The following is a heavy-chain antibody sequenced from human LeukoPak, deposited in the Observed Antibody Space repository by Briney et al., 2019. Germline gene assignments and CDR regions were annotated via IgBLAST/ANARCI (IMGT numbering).Heavy chain of an antibody. D-gene: IGHD2-8*02. V-gene: IGHV1-2*02. CDR3: AILRLSTGLWWFFDL. CDR2: INPNSGDT. J-gene: IGHJ2*01. Sequence: GASVTVSCKASGYTFNAYHLHWVRQAPGQGLAWMGWINPNSGDTKYAQKFQGRVTMTGDTSISTAYMELSRLRFDDTAVYYCAILRLSTGLWWFFDLWGRGTLVTVSS. CDR1: GYTFNAYH.